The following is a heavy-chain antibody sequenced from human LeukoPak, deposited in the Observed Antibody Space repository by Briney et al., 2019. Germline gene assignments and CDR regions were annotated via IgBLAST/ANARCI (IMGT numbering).Heavy chain of an antibody. D-gene: IGHD3-10*01. CDR1: GDSISRSTYY. J-gene: IGHJ5*02. CDR3: ERSDIAWSGWCDP. Sequence: SETLSLTCTVSGDSISRSTYYWNWIRQSAGKGLEWIGRAYTTGSTNYNPSLKSRVTISLDTSNNQFSLKLSSVTAADTAIYYCERSDIAWSGWCDPWGQGTLVTVSS. CDR2: AYTTGST. V-gene: IGHV4-61*02.